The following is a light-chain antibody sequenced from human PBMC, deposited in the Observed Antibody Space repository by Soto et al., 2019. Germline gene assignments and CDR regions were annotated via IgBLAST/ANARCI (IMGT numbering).Light chain of an antibody. Sequence: QSVLTQPASVSVSPGQSITISCTGTSSDVGGYNYVSWYQQHPGKAPKLMIYEVSSRPSGVSDRFSGSKSGNTASLTISGLQAEDEADYYCGSYTSSRIYVFGAGTKVTVL. V-gene: IGLV2-14*01. CDR1: SSDVGGYNY. CDR2: EVS. J-gene: IGLJ1*01. CDR3: GSYTSSRIYV.